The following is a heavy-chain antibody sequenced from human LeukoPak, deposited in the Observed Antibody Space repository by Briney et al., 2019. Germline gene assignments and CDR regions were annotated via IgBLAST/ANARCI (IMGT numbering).Heavy chain of an antibody. D-gene: IGHD2-2*01. Sequence: PGGSLRLSCAASGFTFSNYAMTWVRPAPGKGLEWVSAISGGGGTTYYADSVKDRFTISRDISENTLYLQMNSLRAGDTAVYYCAKVRGIVVLPVSDYWGQGTLVTVSS. J-gene: IGHJ4*02. V-gene: IGHV3-23*01. CDR1: GFTFSNYA. CDR2: ISGGGGTT. CDR3: AKVRGIVVLPVSDY.